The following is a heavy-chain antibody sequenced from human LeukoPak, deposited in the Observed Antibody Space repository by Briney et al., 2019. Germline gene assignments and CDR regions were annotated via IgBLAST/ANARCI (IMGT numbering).Heavy chain of an antibody. Sequence: ASVKVSCKASGYAFSSYDINWVRQATGQGLEWMAYMNPNSGNTGYAQKFQGRVTITWNTSISTIYMELSSLRSEDTAVYYYAREGLDYWGQGTLVTVSS. CDR2: MNPNSGNT. CDR3: AREGLDY. J-gene: IGHJ4*02. CDR1: GYAFSSYD. V-gene: IGHV1-8*03.